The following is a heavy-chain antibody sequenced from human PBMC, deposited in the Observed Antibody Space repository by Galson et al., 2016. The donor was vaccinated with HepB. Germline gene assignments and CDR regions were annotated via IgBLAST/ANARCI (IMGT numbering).Heavy chain of an antibody. CDR3: ARDRYGHGYNDAAFDV. V-gene: IGHV3-33*01. J-gene: IGHJ3*01. Sequence: SLRLSCAASGFTFRIFGMHWVRQAPGKGLEWVSVIWYDGSEQYYADSVKGRFSVSRDNSRNTLYLQMNSLRGDDTAVYYCARDRYGHGYNDAAFDVWGQGAMVTVSS. CDR1: GFTFRIFG. CDR2: IWYDGSEQ. D-gene: IGHD5-24*01.